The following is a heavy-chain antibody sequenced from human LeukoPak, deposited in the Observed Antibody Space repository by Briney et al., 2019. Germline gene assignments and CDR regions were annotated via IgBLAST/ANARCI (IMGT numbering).Heavy chain of an antibody. CDR2: IQYDGSNK. D-gene: IGHD3-9*01. CDR3: AKDGAGYVMDV. J-gene: IGHJ6*04. Sequence: PGGSLRLSCAAPGFTFSNYGVHWVRQAPGKGLEWVAFIQYDGSNKYYVDSVKSRFTISRDNSKNTLYLQMNSLRAEDTAVYFCAKDGAGYVMDVWGKGTTVTVSS. V-gene: IGHV3-30*02. CDR1: GFTFSNYG.